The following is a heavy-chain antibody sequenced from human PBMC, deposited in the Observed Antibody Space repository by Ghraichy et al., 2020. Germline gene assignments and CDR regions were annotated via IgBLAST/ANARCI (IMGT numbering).Heavy chain of an antibody. CDR3: ARRTGWELQVAFDI. J-gene: IGHJ3*02. D-gene: IGHD1-26*01. Sequence: GSLRLSCTVSGGSISSSSYYWGWIRQPPGKGLEWIGSIYYSGSTYYNPSLKSRVTISVDTSKNQFSLKLSSVTAADTAVYYCARRTGWELQVAFDIWGQGTMVTVSS. CDR1: GGSISSSSYY. CDR2: IYYSGST. V-gene: IGHV4-39*01.